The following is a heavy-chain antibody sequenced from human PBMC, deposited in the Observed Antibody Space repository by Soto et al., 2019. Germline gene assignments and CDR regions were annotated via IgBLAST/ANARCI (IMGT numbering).Heavy chain of an antibody. Sequence: GSLRLSCAASGFTFSAYSMNWLRQAPGKGLEWVSSISSNSDYVHYADSVKGRFTISRDNAMKSLYLQMNSLRAEDTAVYYCGRVIARGNSYGYPEYGGKGTLVPVS. CDR1: GFTFSAYS. CDR2: ISSNSDYV. V-gene: IGHV3-21*01. CDR3: GRVIARGNSYGYPEY. J-gene: IGHJ4*02. D-gene: IGHD5-18*01.